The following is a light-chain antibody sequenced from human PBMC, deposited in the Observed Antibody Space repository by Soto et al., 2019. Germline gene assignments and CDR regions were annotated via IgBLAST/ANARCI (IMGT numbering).Light chain of an antibody. J-gene: IGKJ3*01. V-gene: IGKV3-20*01. CDR1: QSVSDMY. Sequence: IVLTQSPGTLSLSPGERATLSCRASQSVSDMYLAWYQQKPGQAPRLLIYASNRATGIPDRFSGSGSGTDFTLTISRLEPEDFAVYYCQHFGTSALFGPGTKVEIK. CDR2: AS. CDR3: QHFGTSAL.